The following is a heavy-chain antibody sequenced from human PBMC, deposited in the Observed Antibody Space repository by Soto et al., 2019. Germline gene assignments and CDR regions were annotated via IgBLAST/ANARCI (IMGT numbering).Heavy chain of an antibody. CDR1: GDTFNDYY. J-gene: IGHJ6*03. V-gene: IGHV1-2*04. Sequence: ASVKVSCKSSGDTFNDYYIHWVLQAPGQGLEWMGWINPNGGVTKYAQKFQGWVTMTRDTSIRTVYMQLSRLRSDDTAVYYCARESGGATATLDYYYFYMDVWGTGTTVTVSS. D-gene: IGHD5-12*01. CDR3: ARESGGATATLDYYYFYMDV. CDR2: INPNGGVT.